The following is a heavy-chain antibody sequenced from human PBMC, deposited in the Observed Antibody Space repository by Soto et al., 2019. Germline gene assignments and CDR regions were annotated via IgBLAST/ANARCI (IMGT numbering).Heavy chain of an antibody. J-gene: IGHJ5*02. Sequence: SETLSLTCTVSGGSVSSGSYYCSWIRQPPGEGLEWIGYIYYSGSTNYNPSLKRRVTISVDTSKNQFSLQLSSVTAADTAAYYCARGIHSSPRWPNWFDPWGQGTLVTVSS. CDR1: GGSVSSGSYY. CDR3: ARGIHSSPRWPNWFDP. V-gene: IGHV4-61*01. CDR2: IYYSGST. D-gene: IGHD6-13*01.